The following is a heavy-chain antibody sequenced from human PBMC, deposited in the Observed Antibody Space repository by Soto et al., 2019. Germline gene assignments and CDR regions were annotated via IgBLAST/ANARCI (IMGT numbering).Heavy chain of an antibody. CDR2: SSGSGGST. CDR3: AKAPFTVTEWFER. V-gene: IGHV3-23*01. D-gene: IGHD4-4*01. J-gene: IGHJ5*02. Sequence: GGSVRLPCVPSGFTFRSYAMCWVRQARGKGLAWGSASSGSGGSTYYGDSVKSRFTNSTDNSKSTLYLQMNSLRGEDTAVYYWAKAPFTVTEWFERWGQGTRVIVAS. CDR1: GFTFRSYA.